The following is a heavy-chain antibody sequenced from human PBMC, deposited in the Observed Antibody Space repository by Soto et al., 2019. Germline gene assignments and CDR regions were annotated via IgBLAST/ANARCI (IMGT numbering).Heavy chain of an antibody. CDR1: GYTFTGYY. V-gene: IGHV1-2*04. D-gene: IGHD3-10*01. CDR2: INPNSGGT. CDR3: ARDIVTPPYYYGSGSYYNWFDP. J-gene: IGHJ5*02. Sequence: ASVKVSCKASGYTFTGYYMHWVRQAPGQGLEWMGWINPNSGGTNYAQKFQGWVTMTRDTSIGPAYMELSRLRADDTAVYYCARDIVTPPYYYGSGSYYNWFDPWGQGTLVTVSS.